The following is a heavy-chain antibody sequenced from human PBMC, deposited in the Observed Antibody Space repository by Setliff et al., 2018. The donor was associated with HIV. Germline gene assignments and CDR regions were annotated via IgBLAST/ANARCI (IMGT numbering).Heavy chain of an antibody. CDR3: AKEAIYVGYVDY. D-gene: IGHD3-16*01. CDR2: IYYTGSA. V-gene: IGHV4-39*02. J-gene: IGHJ4*02. Sequence: SETLSLTCTVSGGSISSSSYYWGCIRQPPGKGLEWIGSIYYTGSANYNPSLKSRVTMSVDTSKNQFSLKLSSVTAADTAVYYCAKEAIYVGYVDYWGQGTLVTVSS. CDR1: GGSISSSSYY.